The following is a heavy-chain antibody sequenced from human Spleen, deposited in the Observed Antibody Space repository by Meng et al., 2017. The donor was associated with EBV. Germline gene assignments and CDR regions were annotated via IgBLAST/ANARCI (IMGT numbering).Heavy chain of an antibody. CDR3: ARAHGDYEFDF. Sequence: QLIQSGTGSKKPGASCKVTCKASGYTFNNNGITWVRQAPGQGLEWMGWISGYNGNTHYARSVQGRVTMTTDTSTSTAYMELRSLRSDDTAVYYCARAHGDYEFDFWGQGTLVTVSS. V-gene: IGHV1-18*01. CDR1: GYTFNNNG. CDR2: ISGYNGNT. D-gene: IGHD4-17*01. J-gene: IGHJ4*02.